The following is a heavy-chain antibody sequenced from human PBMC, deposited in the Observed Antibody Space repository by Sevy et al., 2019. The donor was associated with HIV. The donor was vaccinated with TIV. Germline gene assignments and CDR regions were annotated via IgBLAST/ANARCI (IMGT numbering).Heavy chain of an antibody. CDR3: ATTKDYYESSGSPFDY. CDR2: FDPEDGET. J-gene: IGHJ4*02. CDR1: GKTLSQLS. V-gene: IGHV1-24*01. Sequence: ASVKVSCKVSGKTLSQLSMHWVRQAPGKGLEWLGTFDPEDGETRYAQKLQGIVTMTEDTSTDTAYMELRSLRSEDTALYYCATTKDYYESSGSPFDYWGQGTLVTVSS. D-gene: IGHD3-22*01.